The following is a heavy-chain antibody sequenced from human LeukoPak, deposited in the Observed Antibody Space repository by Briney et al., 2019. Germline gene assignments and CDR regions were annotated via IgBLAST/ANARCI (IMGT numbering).Heavy chain of an antibody. J-gene: IGHJ3*02. CDR2: IYYSGST. V-gene: IGHV4-31*03. CDR3: ARRATVAESGAFDI. CDR1: GGSISSGGYY. Sequence: SQTLSLTCTVSGGSISSGGYYWSWIRQHPGKGLEWIGYIYYSGSTNYNPSLKSRVTISVDTSKNQFSLKLSSVTAADTAVYYCARRATVAESGAFDIWGQGTMVTVSS. D-gene: IGHD4-23*01.